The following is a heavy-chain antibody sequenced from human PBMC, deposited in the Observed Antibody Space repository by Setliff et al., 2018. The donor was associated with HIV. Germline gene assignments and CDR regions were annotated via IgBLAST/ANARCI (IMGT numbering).Heavy chain of an antibody. CDR1: GYIFTDYW. J-gene: IGHJ5*02. V-gene: IGHV5-51*01. D-gene: IGHD6-25*01. CDR3: ARRLYSSEAFDP. Sequence: GESLKISCEASGYIFTDYWIGWVRQMPGKGLEWMGVIYPGDSDTRYNPSFQGQVAISADKSTSTAYLQWSSLKASDTAMYYCARRLYSSEAFDPWGQGTLVTVSS. CDR2: IYPGDSDT.